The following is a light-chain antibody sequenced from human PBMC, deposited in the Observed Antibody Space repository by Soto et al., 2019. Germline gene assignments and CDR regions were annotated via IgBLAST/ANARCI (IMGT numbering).Light chain of an antibody. CDR1: QSVGTD. J-gene: IGKJ5*01. V-gene: IGKV3-15*01. CDR3: QQYSDWPPIT. Sequence: EIVMKQSPATLSVSPGERVTLSCRASQSVGTDLAWYQQKPGQAPRLLIYDASTGATGTPARFSGSGSGTEFALTISSLQSEDFAIYYCQQYSDWPPITFGQGTRLEIK. CDR2: DAS.